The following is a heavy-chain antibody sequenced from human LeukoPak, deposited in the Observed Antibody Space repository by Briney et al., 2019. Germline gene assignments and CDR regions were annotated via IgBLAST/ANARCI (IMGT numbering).Heavy chain of an antibody. D-gene: IGHD6-13*01. J-gene: IGHJ6*03. CDR2: IYHSGST. Sequence: SETLSLTCAVSGGSISSSNWWSWIRQPPGKGLEWIGEIYHSGSTNYNPSLKSRVTISVDTSKNQFSLKLSSVTAADTAVYYCASCSNYYYYYYMDVWGKGTTVTVSS. CDR3: ASCSNYYYYYYMDV. V-gene: IGHV4-4*02. CDR1: GGSISSSNW.